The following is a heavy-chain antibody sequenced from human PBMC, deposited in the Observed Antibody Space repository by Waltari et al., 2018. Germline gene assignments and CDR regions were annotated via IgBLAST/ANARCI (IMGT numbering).Heavy chain of an antibody. D-gene: IGHD6-13*01. CDR3: ARSSRHRIAAANYGMDV. Sequence: EVQLVESGGGLVQPGGSLRLSCAASGFTFSSYWMSWVRQAPGKGLAWVANIKQDGSEKYYGDSVKGRFTIARDNAKNSLYLQMNSLRAEDTAVYYCARSSRHRIAAANYGMDVWGQGTTVTVSS. CDR1: GFTFSSYW. CDR2: IKQDGSEK. J-gene: IGHJ6*02. V-gene: IGHV3-7*04.